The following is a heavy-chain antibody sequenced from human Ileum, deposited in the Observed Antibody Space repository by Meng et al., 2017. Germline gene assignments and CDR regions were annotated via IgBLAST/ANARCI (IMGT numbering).Heavy chain of an antibody. V-gene: IGHV4-61*01. D-gene: IGHD3-10*01. CDR3: ARFCGSGTLEVHDY. J-gene: IGHJ4*02. Sequence: RLVERGPVLGMASRTLVPCMKVCRGCVRQGNLQRRWSQPPPGKGLEWIGLVHYSGSRNYNPSLKGRVTMSVDTSKNQVSLRLTAVTAADTAVYYCARFCGSGTLEVHDYWGQGTLVTVSS. CDR1: RGCVRQGNLQ. CDR2: VHYSGSR.